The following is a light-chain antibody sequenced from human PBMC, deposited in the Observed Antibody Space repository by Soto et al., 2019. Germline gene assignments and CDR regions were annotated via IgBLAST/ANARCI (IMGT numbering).Light chain of an antibody. CDR3: GTWDSGLSTVV. J-gene: IGLJ2*01. CDR2: DNN. Sequence: QSALTQPPSVSAAAGQKVTISCSGSSSNIGNNYVSWYQQFPGTAPKLLIYDNNKRPSGIPDRFSGSRSGTSATLGITGLQTGDEADYYCGTWDSGLSTVVFGGGTKLTVL. V-gene: IGLV1-51*01. CDR1: SSNIGNNY.